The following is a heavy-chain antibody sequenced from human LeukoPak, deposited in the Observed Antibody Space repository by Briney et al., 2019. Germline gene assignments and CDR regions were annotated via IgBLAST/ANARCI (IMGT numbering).Heavy chain of an antibody. CDR2: ISGSGGST. V-gene: IGHV3-23*01. Sequence: GGSLRLSCAASGFTFSSYAMSWVRQAPGKGLEWVSAISGSGGSTYYADSVKGRFTISRDNAQNSLFLQMNSLRAEDTAVYFCAREDRQLVAFDYWGQGTLVTVSS. D-gene: IGHD6-6*01. J-gene: IGHJ4*02. CDR3: AREDRQLVAFDY. CDR1: GFTFSSYA.